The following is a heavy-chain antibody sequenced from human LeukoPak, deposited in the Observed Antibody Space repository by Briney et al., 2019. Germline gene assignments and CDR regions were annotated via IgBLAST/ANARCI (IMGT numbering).Heavy chain of an antibody. J-gene: IGHJ6*03. D-gene: IGHD6-6*01. Sequence: SVKVSCKASGGTFSNYAISWVRQAPGQGLEWMGGIIPIFKAVDYAQKFQDRVTISTDGSSTIVYMELSSLRSEDTAVYYCATEGVGVSSSLYRQQFYMDDWGIGTTVTVSS. V-gene: IGHV1-69*05. CDR3: ATEGVGVSSSLYRQQFYMDD. CDR1: GGTFSNYA. CDR2: IIPIFKAV.